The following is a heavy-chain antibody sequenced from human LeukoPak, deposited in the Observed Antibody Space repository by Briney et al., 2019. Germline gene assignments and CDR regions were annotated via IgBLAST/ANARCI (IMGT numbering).Heavy chain of an antibody. D-gene: IGHD2-2*01. J-gene: IGHJ4*02. CDR3: AKGFYQVDY. CDR2: ISGAGSNT. Sequence: PGGSLRLSCAASGFTFSSYGMSWVRQAPGKGLEWVSTISGAGSNTYYTDSVKGRFTISRDNSKNTLYLQMNSLRAEDTALYYCAKGFYQVDYWGQGTLVTASS. CDR1: GFTFSSYG. V-gene: IGHV3-23*01.